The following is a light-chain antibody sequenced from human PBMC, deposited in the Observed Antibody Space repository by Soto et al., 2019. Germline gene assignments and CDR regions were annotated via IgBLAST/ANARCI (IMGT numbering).Light chain of an antibody. CDR2: EGS. CDR3: SSKSSGSTPML. Sequence: QSVLTQPASVSGSPGQSITISCTGTSSDVGSYNLVSWYQQHPGKAPKLMIYEGSKRPSGVSNRFSGSKSGNTASLTISGLQAEDESLYYCSSKSSGSTPMLFGGGTKVTVL. J-gene: IGLJ3*02. CDR1: SSDVGSYNL. V-gene: IGLV2-14*02.